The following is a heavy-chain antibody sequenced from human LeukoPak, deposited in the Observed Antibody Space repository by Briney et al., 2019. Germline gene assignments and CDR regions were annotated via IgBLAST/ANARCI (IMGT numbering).Heavy chain of an antibody. CDR2: ISGSGGST. V-gene: IGHV3-23*01. Sequence: GGSLRLSCAASGFTFSSYAMSWVRQAPGKGLEWVSAISGSGGSTYYADSVKGRFTISRDNSKNTLYLQMNSLRAEDTAVYYCAKPPPLVPILSLNWFDPLGQGTLVTVFS. CDR3: AKPPPLVPILSLNWFDP. D-gene: IGHD2-15*01. CDR1: GFTFSSYA. J-gene: IGHJ5*02.